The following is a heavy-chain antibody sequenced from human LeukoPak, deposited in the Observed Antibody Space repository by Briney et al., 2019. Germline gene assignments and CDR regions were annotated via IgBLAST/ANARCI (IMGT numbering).Heavy chain of an antibody. CDR2: IYYSGST. D-gene: IGHD5-24*01. Sequence: SETLSLTCTVSGGSISSSSYYWGWIRQPPGKGLEWIGSIYYSGSTYYNPSLKSRVTISVDTSKNQFSLRLSSVTAADTAVYYCARDNSVRDEAWWFNPWGQGTLVTVSS. CDR3: ARDNSVRDEAWWFNP. V-gene: IGHV4-39*07. J-gene: IGHJ5*02. CDR1: GGSISSSSYY.